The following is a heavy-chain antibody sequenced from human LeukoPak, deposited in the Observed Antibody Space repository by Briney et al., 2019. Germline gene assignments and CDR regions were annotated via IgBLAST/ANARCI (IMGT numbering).Heavy chain of an antibody. D-gene: IGHD6-19*01. V-gene: IGHV1-46*01. CDR3: ARAVVGQWLPRVGAFDI. J-gene: IGHJ3*02. CDR2: INPSGGST. Sequence: ASVKVSCKASGYTFTSYYMHWVRQAPGQRLEWMGIINPSGGSTSYAQKFQGRVTMTRDTSTSTVYVELSSLRSEDTAVYYCARAVVGQWLPRVGAFDIWGQGTMVTVSS. CDR1: GYTFTSYY.